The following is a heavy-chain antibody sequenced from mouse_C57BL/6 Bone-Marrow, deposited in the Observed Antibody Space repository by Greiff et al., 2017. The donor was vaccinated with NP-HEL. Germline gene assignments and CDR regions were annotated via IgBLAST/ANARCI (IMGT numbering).Heavy chain of an antibody. Sequence: DVQLQESGPGLVKPSQSLSLTCSVTGYSITSGYYWNWIRQFPGNKLEWMGYISYDGSNNYNPSLKNRISITRDTSKNQFFLKLNSVTTEDTATYYCARGITTVVATGRYFDYWGQGTTLTVSS. V-gene: IGHV3-6*01. CDR3: ARGITTVVATGRYFDY. J-gene: IGHJ2*01. CDR2: ISYDGSN. CDR1: GYSITSGYY. D-gene: IGHD1-1*01.